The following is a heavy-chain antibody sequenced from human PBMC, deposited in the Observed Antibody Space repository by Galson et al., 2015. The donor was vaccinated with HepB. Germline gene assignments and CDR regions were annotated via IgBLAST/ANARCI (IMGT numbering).Heavy chain of an antibody. D-gene: IGHD6-13*01. CDR1: GFTFSSYG. CDR3: ARAHSSSWTYYFDY. Sequence: SLRLSCAASGFTFSSYGMHWVRQAPGKGLEWVAVISYDGSNKYYADSVKGRFTISRDNSKNTLYLQMNSLRAEDTAVYYCARAHSSSWTYYFDYWGQGTLVTVSS. J-gene: IGHJ4*02. V-gene: IGHV3-30*03. CDR2: ISYDGSNK.